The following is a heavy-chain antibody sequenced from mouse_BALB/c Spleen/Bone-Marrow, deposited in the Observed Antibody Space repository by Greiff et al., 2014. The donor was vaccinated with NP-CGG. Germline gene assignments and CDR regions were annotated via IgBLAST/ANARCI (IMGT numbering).Heavy chain of an antibody. CDR2: IWAGGST. D-gene: IGHD3-2*02. CDR1: GFSLTNYG. Sequence: VQVVESGPGLVAPSQSLSITCTVSGFSLTNYGVHWVRQPPGKGLEWLGVIWAGGSTNYNSALMSRLSISKDNSKIQVFLKMNSLQTDDTAMYYCARVTSSAVGAMDYWGQGTSVTVSS. V-gene: IGHV2-9*02. CDR3: ARVTSSAVGAMDY. J-gene: IGHJ4*01.